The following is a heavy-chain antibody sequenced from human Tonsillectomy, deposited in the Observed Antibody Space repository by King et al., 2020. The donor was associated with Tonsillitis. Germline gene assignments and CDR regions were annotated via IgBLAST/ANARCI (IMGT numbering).Heavy chain of an antibody. J-gene: IGHJ3*01. Sequence: VQLVESGGGLVQPGRSLRLSCAASRFTFDDYAMHWVRQAPGKGLEWVSGCSWNSGSLVGADAGKGRFTISRDNAKHSLYLQMNSLRAEDTALYYCAKDYHSSGWEDAFDVWGQGTMVIVSS. CDR1: RFTFDDYA. D-gene: IGHD6-19*01. V-gene: IGHV3-9*01. CDR2: CSWNSGSL. CDR3: AKDYHSSGWEDAFDV.